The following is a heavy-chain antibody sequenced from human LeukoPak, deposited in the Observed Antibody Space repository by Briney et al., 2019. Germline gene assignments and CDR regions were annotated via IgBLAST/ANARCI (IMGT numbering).Heavy chain of an antibody. CDR1: GGTFSSYA. D-gene: IGHD3-22*01. Sequence: SVKVSCKASGGTFSSYAISWVRQAPGQGLEWMGGIIPIFGTANYAQKFQGRVTITTDESTSTAYMELCSLRSEDTAVYYCARADFYYYDSSGYYPLDYWGQGTLVTVSS. J-gene: IGHJ4*02. CDR2: IIPIFGTA. CDR3: ARADFYYYDSSGYYPLDY. V-gene: IGHV1-69*05.